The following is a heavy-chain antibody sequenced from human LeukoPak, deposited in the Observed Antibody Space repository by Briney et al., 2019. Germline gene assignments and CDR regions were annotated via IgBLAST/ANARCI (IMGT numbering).Heavy chain of an antibody. V-gene: IGHV3-23*01. CDR1: GFTFSSYA. CDR3: PKTPGDIVATTRFDY. J-gene: IGHJ4*02. CDR2: ISGSGGRT. D-gene: IGHD5-12*01. Sequence: PGGSLRLSCAASGFTFSSYAMSWVRQAPGKGLEWVSGISGSGGRTHYADSVKGRFTISRDNSKNTLYLQMNSLRAEDTAVYYCPKTPGDIVATTRFDYWGQGTLVTVSS.